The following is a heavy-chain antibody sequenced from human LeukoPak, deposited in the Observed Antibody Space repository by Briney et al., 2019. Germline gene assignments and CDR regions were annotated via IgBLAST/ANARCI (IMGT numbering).Heavy chain of an antibody. D-gene: IGHD3/OR15-3a*01. CDR1: GVSISSSNSY. V-gene: IGHV4-39*01. CDR3: ARQTGSGLFTLP. CDR2: IYYTGNT. Sequence: SETLSLTCTVSGVSISSSNSYWGWIRQPPGKILEWIGSIYYTGNTYYNASLKSRVTISIDTSKNQISLRLTSVTATDTAMYYCARQTGSGLFTLPGGQGTLVTVSS. J-gene: IGHJ4*02.